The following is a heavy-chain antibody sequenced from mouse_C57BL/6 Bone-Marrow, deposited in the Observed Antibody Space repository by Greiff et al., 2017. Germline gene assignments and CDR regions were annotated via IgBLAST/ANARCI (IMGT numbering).Heavy chain of an antibody. J-gene: IGHJ4*01. Sequence: EVMLVESGGGLVQSGRSLRLSCATSGFTFSDFYMEWVRQAPGKGLEWIAASRNKANDYTTEYSASVKGRFIVSRDTSQSILYLQMNALRAEDTAIYYCARDGDGYYAMDYWGQGTSVTVSS. D-gene: IGHD2-3*01. CDR2: SRNKANDYTT. CDR3: ARDGDGYYAMDY. CDR1: GFTFSDFY. V-gene: IGHV7-1*01.